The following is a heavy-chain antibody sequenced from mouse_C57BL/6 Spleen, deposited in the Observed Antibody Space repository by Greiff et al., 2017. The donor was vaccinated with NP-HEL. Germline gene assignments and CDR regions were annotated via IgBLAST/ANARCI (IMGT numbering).Heavy chain of an antibody. CDR3: ARAGSYGSDAMDY. J-gene: IGHJ4*01. CDR2: IYPGDGDT. CDR1: GYAFSSSW. V-gene: IGHV1-82*01. D-gene: IGHD1-1*01. Sequence: QVQLQQSGPELVKPGASVKISCKASGYAFSSSWMNWVKQRPGKGLERIGRIYPGDGDTNYNGKFKGKATLTADKSSSTAYMQLSSLTSEDSAVYFCARAGSYGSDAMDYWGQGTSVTVSS.